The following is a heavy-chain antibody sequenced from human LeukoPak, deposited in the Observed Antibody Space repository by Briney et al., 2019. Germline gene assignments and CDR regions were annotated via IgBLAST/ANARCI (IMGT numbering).Heavy chain of an antibody. CDR1: GFTFDDYA. Sequence: GRSLRLSCAASGFTFDDYAMHWVRQAPGKGLEWVSGISWNSGSIGYADSVKGRFTISRDNAKNSLYLQMNSLRAEDTALYYCARDGTGGSYYHDYWGQGTLVTVSS. V-gene: IGHV3-9*01. D-gene: IGHD1-26*01. CDR3: ARDGTGGSYYHDY. CDR2: ISWNSGSI. J-gene: IGHJ4*02.